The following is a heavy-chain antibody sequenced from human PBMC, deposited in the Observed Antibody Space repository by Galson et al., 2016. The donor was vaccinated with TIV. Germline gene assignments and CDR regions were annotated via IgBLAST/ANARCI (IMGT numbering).Heavy chain of an antibody. J-gene: IGHJ6*02. CDR3: AIGRVVDAYFYYYYYRLDV. CDR2: ISDGGET. D-gene: IGHD3-16*01. CDR1: GLSVSINC. V-gene: IGHV3-66*02. Sequence: SLRLSCAASGLSVSINCLTWVRQAPGKGLEWVSLISDGGETYYSDSVKGRFTVSRDNSRNTVYLQMNGLMADATAVYYCAIGRVVDAYFYYYYYRLDVWGQGTAVTVSS.